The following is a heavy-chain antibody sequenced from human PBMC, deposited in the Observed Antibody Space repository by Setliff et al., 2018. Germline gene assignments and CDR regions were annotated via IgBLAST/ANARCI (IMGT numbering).Heavy chain of an antibody. J-gene: IGHJ4*02. D-gene: IGHD2-8*01. V-gene: IGHV1-18*01. CDR2: ISPYTGNT. CDR3: ERLVRYCTTTSSKRTSGDDF. Sequence: ASVKVSCKASGYTFSDYGISWVRQDPGQGLEWMGWISPYTGNTFYAPQFQGRVIMTTDTSTNTAYMDLRSLRSDDTAVYYCERLVRYCTTTSSKRTSGDDFWGQGTLVTVSS. CDR1: GYTFSDYG.